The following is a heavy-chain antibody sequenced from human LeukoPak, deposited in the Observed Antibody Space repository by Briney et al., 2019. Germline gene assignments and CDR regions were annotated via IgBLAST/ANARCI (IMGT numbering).Heavy chain of an antibody. CDR1: GFAFDTYS. D-gene: IGHD2-2*01. J-gene: IGHJ5*02. CDR3: ARAGSTNSWFDP. CDR2: ISSWSSFI. Sequence: GGSLRLSCAASGFAFDTYSMTWVRQAPGKGLEWVSSISSWSSFIYSADSVTGRFTISRDNAKNSLYLQMNSLRAEDTAVYYCARAGSTNSWFDPWGQGTLVIVSS. V-gene: IGHV3-21*01.